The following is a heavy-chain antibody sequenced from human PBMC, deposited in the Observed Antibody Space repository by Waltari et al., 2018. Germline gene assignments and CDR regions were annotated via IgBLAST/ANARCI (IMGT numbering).Heavy chain of an antibody. CDR2: INPNSGGT. CDR1: GYTFTGYY. D-gene: IGHD3-22*01. J-gene: IGHJ4*02. Sequence: QVQLVQSGAEVKKPGASVKVSCKASGYTFTGYYMHWVRQAPGQGLEWMGRINPNSGGTNYGKKFQGRVTMTRDTSISTAYMELSRLRSDDTAVYYCAREYYDSSGYYYGYWGQGTLVTVSS. CDR3: AREYYDSSGYYYGY. V-gene: IGHV1-2*06.